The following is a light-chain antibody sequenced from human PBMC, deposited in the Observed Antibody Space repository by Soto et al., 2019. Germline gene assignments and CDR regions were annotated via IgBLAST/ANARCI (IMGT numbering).Light chain of an antibody. V-gene: IGKV3-15*01. CDR2: GAS. CDR3: QQYNNWPPYT. CDR1: QSIRSN. Sequence: EIVMTQSPVTLSVSPGERATLSCRASQSIRSNLAWYQQKPGQAPRLLIYGASTRATGIPARFSGSGSGTEFTLTISSLQSEDFAVYYCQQYNNWPPYTFGQGTKVEIK. J-gene: IGKJ2*01.